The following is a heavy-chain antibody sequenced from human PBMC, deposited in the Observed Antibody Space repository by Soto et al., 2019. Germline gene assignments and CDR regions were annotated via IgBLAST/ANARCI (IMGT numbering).Heavy chain of an antibody. J-gene: IGHJ2*01. V-gene: IGHV3-23*01. CDR2: LSDTDDDT. CDR1: GFTLSSSA. D-gene: IGHD3-16*01. CDR3: ATARRGTYGYEESWYFDL. Sequence: VQLLESGGGLVQPGGSLRLSCAASGFTLSSSAVSWLRQAPGRGLEWVSTLSDTDDDTYYGDSVKGRFAISLDISKNTVFLQMNTLRADDSAFYYCATARRGTYGYEESWYFDLWGRGTLVTVSS.